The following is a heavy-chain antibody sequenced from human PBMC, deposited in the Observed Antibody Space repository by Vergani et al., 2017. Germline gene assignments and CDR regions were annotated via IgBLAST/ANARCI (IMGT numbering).Heavy chain of an antibody. J-gene: IGHJ6*03. CDR3: ARDXGGGPPDYYYYMDV. CDR1: GGSISSGGYS. D-gene: IGHD3-16*01. Sequence: QLQLQESASGLVKPSQTLSLTCAVSGGSISSGGYSWSWIRQPPGKGLEWIGYIYHSGSTYYNPSLKSRVTISVDRSKNQFSLKLSSVTAADTAVYYCARDXGGGPPDYYYYMDVWGKGTTVTVSS. CDR2: IYHSGST. V-gene: IGHV4-30-2*01.